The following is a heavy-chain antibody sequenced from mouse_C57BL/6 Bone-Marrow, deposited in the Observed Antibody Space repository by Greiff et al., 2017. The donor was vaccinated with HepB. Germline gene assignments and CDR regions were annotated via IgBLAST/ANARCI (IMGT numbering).Heavy chain of an antibody. CDR3: ARHPGTRAWFAY. CDR2: IYPRSGNT. Sequence: VQLQQSGAELARPGASVKLSCKASGYTFTSYGISWVKQRTGQGLEWIGEIYPRSGNTYYNEKFKGKATLTADKSSSTAYMELRSLTSEDSAVYFCARHPGTRAWFAYWGQGTLVTVSA. CDR1: GYTFTSYG. D-gene: IGHD4-1*01. J-gene: IGHJ3*01. V-gene: IGHV1-81*01.